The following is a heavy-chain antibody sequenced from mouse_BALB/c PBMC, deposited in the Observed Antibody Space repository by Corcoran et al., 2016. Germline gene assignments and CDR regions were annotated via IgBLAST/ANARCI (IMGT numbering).Heavy chain of an antibody. CDR3: ARYDGYYFDY. D-gene: IGHD2-3*01. CDR2: INTHSGVP. Sequence: QIQLVQSGPELKKPGETVKISCKASGYTFTNYGMNWVKQAPGKGLKWIGWINTHSGVPKYAEDFKGRFAFSLETSASTAYLQISNLKNEDTATYFCARYDGYYFDYWGQGTTLTVSS. V-gene: IGHV9-3*02. CDR1: GYTFTNYG. J-gene: IGHJ2*01.